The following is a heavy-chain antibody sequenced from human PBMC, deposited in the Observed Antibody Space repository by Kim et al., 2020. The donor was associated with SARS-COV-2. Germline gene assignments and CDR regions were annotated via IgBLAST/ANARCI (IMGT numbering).Heavy chain of an antibody. CDR3: ARDLWSRASGGSVGGFEH. CDR1: GGPISTYY. V-gene: IGHV4-59*01. D-gene: IGHD2-15*01. J-gene: IGHJ1*01. Sequence: SETLSLTCTASGGPISTYYWNWIRQPPGKGLEWIGNIYYSGSTKYNPSLKSRVIIAVDTNKNQFSLKLSSVTAADTAIYYWARDLWSRASGGSVGGFEHWGQGTLVTVSS. CDR2: IYYSGST.